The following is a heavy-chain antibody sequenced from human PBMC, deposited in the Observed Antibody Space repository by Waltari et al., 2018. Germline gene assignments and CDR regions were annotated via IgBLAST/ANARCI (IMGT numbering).Heavy chain of an antibody. CDR1: GFTFDDYA. V-gene: IGHV3-9*01. J-gene: IGHJ6*02. CDR2: ISWNSGSI. Sequence: EVQLVESGGGLVQPGRSLRLSCAASGFTFDDYAMHWVRQAPGKGLEWVSGISWNSGSIGYADSVKGRFTISRDNAKNSLYLQMNSLRAEDTALYYCAKEAGFYYYYGMDVWGQGPRSPSP. D-gene: IGHD6-19*01. CDR3: AKEAGFYYYYGMDV.